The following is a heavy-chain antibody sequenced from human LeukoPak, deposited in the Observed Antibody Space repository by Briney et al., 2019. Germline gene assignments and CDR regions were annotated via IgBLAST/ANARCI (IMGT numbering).Heavy chain of an antibody. Sequence: PSETLSLTCTVSGGSISRYYWSWIRQPPGEGLEWIGYIYYSGSTNYNPSLKSRVTISVDTSKNQFSLKLSSVTAAGTAVYYCARGQRGYSGYDYYFDYWGQGTLATVSS. J-gene: IGHJ4*02. CDR2: IYYSGST. D-gene: IGHD5-12*01. V-gene: IGHV4-59*01. CDR1: GGSISRYY. CDR3: ARGQRGYSGYDYYFDY.